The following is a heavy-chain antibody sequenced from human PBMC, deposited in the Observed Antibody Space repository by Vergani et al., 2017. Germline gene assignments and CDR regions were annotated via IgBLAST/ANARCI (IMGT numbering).Heavy chain of an antibody. CDR1: GFTFSSYG. V-gene: IGHV3-30*02. CDR3: AKPPTGTTDWFDP. CDR2: IRYDGSNK. Sequence: QVQLVESGGGVVQPGGSLRLSCAASGFTFSSYGMHWVRQAPGKGLEWVAFIRYDGSNKYYADSVKGGFTISRDNSKNTLYLKMNSLRAEDTAVYYGAKPPTGTTDWFDPWGQGTLVTVSS. D-gene: IGHD4-17*01. J-gene: IGHJ5*02.